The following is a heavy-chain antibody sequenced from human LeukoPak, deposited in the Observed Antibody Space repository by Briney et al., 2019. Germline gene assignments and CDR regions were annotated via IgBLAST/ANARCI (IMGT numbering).Heavy chain of an antibody. D-gene: IGHD4-17*01. V-gene: IGHV3-23*01. Sequence: GGSLRLSCAASGFTFSSYGMSWVRQAPGKGLAWVSAISGSGGSTYYADSVKGRFTISRENSKNTLYLQMNSLRAEDTAVYYCAKVSSNGDIPDYWGQGTLVTVSS. CDR1: GFTFSSYG. CDR3: AKVSSNGDIPDY. J-gene: IGHJ4*02. CDR2: ISGSGGST.